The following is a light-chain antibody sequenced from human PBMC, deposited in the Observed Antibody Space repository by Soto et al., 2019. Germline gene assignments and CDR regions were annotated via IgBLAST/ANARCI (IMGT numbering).Light chain of an antibody. CDR1: SSDVGGYNY. CDR2: DVS. J-gene: IGLJ2*01. CDR3: SSYTSSSTLGVV. V-gene: IGLV2-14*01. Sequence: QSALTQSASVSGSPGQSITISCTGTSSDVGGYNYVSWYQQHPGKAPKLMIYDVSNRPSGVSNRFSGSKSGNTASLTISGLQAEDEADYYCSSYTSSSTLGVVFGGGTKVTVL.